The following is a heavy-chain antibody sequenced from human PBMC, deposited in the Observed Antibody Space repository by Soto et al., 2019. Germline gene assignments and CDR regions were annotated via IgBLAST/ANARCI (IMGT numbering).Heavy chain of an antibody. V-gene: IGHV4-4*02. Sequence: QVQLQESGPGLVQPSETLSLTCAVSGDSISRSVWWTWVRQSPGKGLEWIGDAYHTGNTNYSPSLMARVTITVDKSKILFSMFLNSGTAADTVIYYCATFGTGDCESISYAFSLWGHGTMVTVSS. CDR3: ATFGTGDCESISYAFSL. J-gene: IGHJ3*01. D-gene: IGHD2-21*02. CDR2: AYHTGNT. CDR1: GDSISRSVW.